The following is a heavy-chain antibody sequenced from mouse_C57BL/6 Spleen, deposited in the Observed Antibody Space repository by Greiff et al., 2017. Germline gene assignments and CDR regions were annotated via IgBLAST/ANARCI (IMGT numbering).Heavy chain of an antibody. D-gene: IGHD3-2*02. CDR3: ARSGKVYFDY. CDR2: IDPSDSDT. V-gene: IGHV1-52*01. CDR1: GYTFPSYW. J-gene: IGHJ2*01. Sequence: QVQLQQPGAELVRPGSSVKLSCKASGYTFPSYWMHWVKQRPIQGLEWIGNIDPSDSDTHYNQKFKDKATLTVDKSSSTAYMQLSSLTSEDSAVFYGARSGKVYFDYGGQGTTLAVSS.